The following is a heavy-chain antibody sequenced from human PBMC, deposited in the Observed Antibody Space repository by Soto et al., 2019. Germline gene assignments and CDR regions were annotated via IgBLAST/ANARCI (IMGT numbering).Heavy chain of an antibody. V-gene: IGHV1-24*01. Sequence: GASVKVSCKVSGYTLTELSMHWVRQAPGKGLEWMGGFNPEDGKTIYAQKFQGRVTMTEDTSADTAFMELSSLRSEDTAVYYCATDEKLLWFGELLAFHFWGQGTLVTSPQ. J-gene: IGHJ4*02. CDR2: FNPEDGKT. CDR1: GYTLTELS. CDR3: ATDEKLLWFGELLAFHF. D-gene: IGHD3-10*01.